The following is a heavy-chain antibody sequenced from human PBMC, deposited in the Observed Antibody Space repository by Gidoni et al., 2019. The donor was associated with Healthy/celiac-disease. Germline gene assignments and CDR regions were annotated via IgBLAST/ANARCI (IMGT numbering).Heavy chain of an antibody. CDR2: IIPIFGTA. D-gene: IGHD2-2*01. Sequence: QVQLVQSGAEVKKPGSSVKVSCKASGGTFSSYAISWVRQAPGQGLEWMGGIIPIFGTANYAQKFQGRVTITADESTSTAYMELSSLRSEDTAVYYCARDSVIVVPAATAYYGMDVWGQGTTVTVSS. J-gene: IGHJ6*02. V-gene: IGHV1-69*01. CDR3: ARDSVIVVPAATAYYGMDV. CDR1: GGTFSSYA.